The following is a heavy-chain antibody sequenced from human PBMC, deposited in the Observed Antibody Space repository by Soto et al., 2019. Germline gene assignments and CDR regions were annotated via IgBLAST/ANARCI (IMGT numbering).Heavy chain of an antibody. D-gene: IGHD3-9*01. CDR2: IWYDGSNK. CDR3: ARDQGDILTGYYAYYYGMDV. V-gene: IGHV3-33*01. J-gene: IGHJ6*02. CDR1: GFTFSSYG. Sequence: GGSLRLSCAASGFTFSSYGMHWVRQAPGKGLEWVAVIWYDGSNKYYADSVKGRFTISRDNSKNTLYLQMNSLRAEDTAVYYCARDQGDILTGYYAYYYGMDVWGQGTTVTVSS.